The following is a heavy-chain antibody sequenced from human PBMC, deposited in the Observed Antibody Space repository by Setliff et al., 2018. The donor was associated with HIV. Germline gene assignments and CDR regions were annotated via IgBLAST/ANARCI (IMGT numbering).Heavy chain of an antibody. Sequence: PSETLSLTCTVSGGSISSSSHHWSWIRQPPGKGLEWIVSIPYSGSTYYNPSLKSRVTISVDTSKNQFSLKLSSLTAADTAVYYCARYRRDDYYLTAYFDSWGQGTLVTVSS. D-gene: IGHD1-26*01. V-gene: IGHV4-39*07. CDR2: IPYSGST. J-gene: IGHJ4*02. CDR3: ARYRRDDYYLTAYFDS. CDR1: GGSISSSSHH.